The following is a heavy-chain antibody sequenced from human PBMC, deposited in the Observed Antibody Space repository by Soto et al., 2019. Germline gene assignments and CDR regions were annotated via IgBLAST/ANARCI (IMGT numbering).Heavy chain of an antibody. D-gene: IGHD1-26*01. CDR2: ISGSGGST. Sequence: GGSLRLSCAASGFTFSSYAMSWVRQAPGKGLERVSAISGSGGSTYYVDSVKGRFTISRDNSKNTLYLQMNSLRAEDTAVYYCAKDEWGSPWGAFDIWGQGTMVTVSS. V-gene: IGHV3-23*01. CDR3: AKDEWGSPWGAFDI. CDR1: GFTFSSYA. J-gene: IGHJ3*02.